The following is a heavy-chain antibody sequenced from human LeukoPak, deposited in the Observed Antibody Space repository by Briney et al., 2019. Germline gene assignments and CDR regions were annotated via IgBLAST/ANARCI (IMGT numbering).Heavy chain of an antibody. CDR1: GLTFSSYD. D-gene: IGHD2-15*01. J-gene: IGHJ6*02. Sequence: GGSLRLSCAASGLTFSSYDMHWVRQVTGKGLEWVSAIGTAGDTYYPGSVKGRFTISRENAKNSLYLQMNSLRAEDTAVYYCARDGPTGGNYYYGMDVWGQGTTVTVSS. V-gene: IGHV3-13*01. CDR3: ARDGPTGGNYYYGMDV. CDR2: IGTAGDT.